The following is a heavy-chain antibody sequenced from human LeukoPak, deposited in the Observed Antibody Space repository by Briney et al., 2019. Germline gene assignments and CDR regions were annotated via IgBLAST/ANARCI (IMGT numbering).Heavy chain of an antibody. CDR1: GYTFTSYY. CDR2: INPSGGST. CDR3: AREGSSGWYRGASDY. D-gene: IGHD6-19*01. J-gene: IGHJ4*02. Sequence: ASVKVSCKASGYTFTSYYMHWVRQAPGQGLEWMGIINPSGGSTSYAQKFQGRVTMTRDTSISTAYMELSRLRSDDTAVYYCAREGSSGWYRGASDYWGQGTLVTVSS. V-gene: IGHV1-46*01.